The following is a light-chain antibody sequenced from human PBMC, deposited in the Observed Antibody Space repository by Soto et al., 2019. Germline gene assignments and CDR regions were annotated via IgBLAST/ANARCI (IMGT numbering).Light chain of an antibody. V-gene: IGKV4-1*01. CDR3: QQDGTYPLT. Sequence: LSSTDNKSYLAWYQHKPGQAPKLLIYGASTRETGVPDRFSGSGSGTDFTLTISSLQPEDSATYYCQQDGTYPLTFGGGTKVAIK. CDR1: LSSTDNKSY. CDR2: GAS. J-gene: IGKJ4*01.